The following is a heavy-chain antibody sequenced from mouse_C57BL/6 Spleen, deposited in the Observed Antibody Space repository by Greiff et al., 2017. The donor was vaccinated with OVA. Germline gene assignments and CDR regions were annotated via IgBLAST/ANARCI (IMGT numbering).Heavy chain of an antibody. V-gene: IGHV1-50*01. CDR2: IDPSDSYT. CDR3: ARYPRYCDV. Sequence: QVQLQQPGAELVKPGASVKLSCKASGYTFTSYWMQWVKQRPGQGLEWIGEIDPSDSYTNYNQKFKGKATLTVDTSSSTAYMQLSSLTSEDSAVYYCARYPRYCDVWGTGTTVTVSS. CDR1: GYTFTSYW. J-gene: IGHJ1*03.